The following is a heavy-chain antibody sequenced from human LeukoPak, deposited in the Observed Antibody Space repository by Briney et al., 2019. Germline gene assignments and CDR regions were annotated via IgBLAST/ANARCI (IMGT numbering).Heavy chain of an antibody. D-gene: IGHD3-3*01. CDR3: EKCNYDFWSGQDWFDP. V-gene: IGHV3-30*02. J-gene: IGHJ5*02. CDR2: IRYDGSNK. CDR1: GFTFSSYG. Sequence: GGSLRLSCAASGFTFSSYGMHWVRQAPGKGLEWVAFIRYDGSNKYYADSVKGRFTISRDNSKNTLYLQMNSLRAEGTAVYYCEKCNYDFWSGQDWFDPSGQGTLVTVSS.